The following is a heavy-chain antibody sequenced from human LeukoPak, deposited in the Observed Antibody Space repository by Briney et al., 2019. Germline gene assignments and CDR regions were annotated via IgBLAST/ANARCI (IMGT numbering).Heavy chain of an antibody. V-gene: IGHV1-69*01. D-gene: IGHD4-23*01. Sequence: SVKVSCKASGGTFSSYAISWVRQAPGQGLEWMGGIIPIFGTANYAQKFQGRVTITADESTSTAYMELSSLRSEDTAVYYCARHTSFYGGNLGYHYGMDVWGQGTTVTVSS. CDR2: IIPIFGTA. CDR1: GGTFSSYA. CDR3: ARHTSFYGGNLGYHYGMDV. J-gene: IGHJ6*02.